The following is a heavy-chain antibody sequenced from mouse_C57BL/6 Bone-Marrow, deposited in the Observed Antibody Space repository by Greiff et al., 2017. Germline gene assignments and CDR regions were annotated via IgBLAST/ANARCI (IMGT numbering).Heavy chain of an antibody. J-gene: IGHJ4*01. CDR1: GYTFTDYE. Sequence: VKLVESGAELVRPGASVTLSCKASGYTFTDYEMHWVKQTPVHGLEWIGAIDPETGGTAYNQKFKGTAILTADKSSSTAYMELRSLTSEDSAVYYCTREGYGIYAMDYWGQGTSVTVSS. CDR3: TREGYGIYAMDY. CDR2: IDPETGGT. D-gene: IGHD2-10*02. V-gene: IGHV1-15*01.